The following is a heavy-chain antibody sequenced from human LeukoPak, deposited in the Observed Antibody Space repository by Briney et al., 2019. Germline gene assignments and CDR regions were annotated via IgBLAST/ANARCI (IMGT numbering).Heavy chain of an antibody. D-gene: IGHD4-17*01. Sequence: SQTLSLTCTVSGGSISSGGYYWSWIRQHPGKGLEWIGYIYYSGSTYYNPSLKSRVTISVDTSKNQFSLKLSSVTAADTAVYYCARSAHYYGDYQYYYYYYGMDVWGQGTTVTVSS. V-gene: IGHV4-31*03. CDR2: IYYSGST. CDR3: ARSAHYYGDYQYYYYYYGMDV. J-gene: IGHJ6*02. CDR1: GGSISSGGYY.